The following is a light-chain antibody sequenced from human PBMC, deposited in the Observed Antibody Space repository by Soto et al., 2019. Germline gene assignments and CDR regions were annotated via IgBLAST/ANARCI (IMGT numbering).Light chain of an antibody. J-gene: IGKJ3*01. CDR1: QSVDYY. V-gene: IGKV3-20*01. Sequence: IVLTQSPGTLSLSPGERATLSCRAIQSVDYYLNCYQQKSCQAPRLLIYGASSRATGIPDRFSGSGSGTDFTLTISRLEPEDFALYFFQHPGGSPLFTFRPGTRVDIK. CDR3: QHPGGSPLFT. CDR2: GAS.